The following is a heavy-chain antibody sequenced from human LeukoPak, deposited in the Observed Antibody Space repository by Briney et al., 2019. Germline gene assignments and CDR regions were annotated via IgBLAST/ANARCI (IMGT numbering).Heavy chain of an antibody. J-gene: IGHJ4*02. D-gene: IGHD1-26*01. V-gene: IGHV1-8*02. CDR3: ARGQRSGSYRDY. CDR1: GYTFTGYY. Sequence: ASVKVSCKASGYTFTGYYMHWVRQAAGQGLEWMGWMNPNSGNTGYAQKFQGRVTMTRNTSISTAYMELSSLRSEDTAVYYCARGQRSGSYRDYWGQGTLVTVCS. CDR2: MNPNSGNT.